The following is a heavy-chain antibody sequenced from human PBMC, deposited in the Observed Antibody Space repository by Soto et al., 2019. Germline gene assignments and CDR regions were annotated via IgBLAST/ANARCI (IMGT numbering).Heavy chain of an antibody. J-gene: IGHJ4*02. CDR2: IYYSGST. CDR1: GGSISSSSYF. Sequence: SETLSLTCSVSGGSISSSSYFWGWIRQPPGKGLEWIGSIYYSGSTYYNPSLKSRVTISVDTSKNQFSLKLSSVTAADTAVYSCARGWGRIFDYWGQGTLVT. D-gene: IGHD7-27*01. CDR3: ARGWGRIFDY. V-gene: IGHV4-39*01.